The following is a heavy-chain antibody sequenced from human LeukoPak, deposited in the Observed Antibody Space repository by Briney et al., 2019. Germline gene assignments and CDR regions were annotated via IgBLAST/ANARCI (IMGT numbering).Heavy chain of an antibody. Sequence: GTLSLTCAVSGGSISSSNWWSWVRRAPGKGLEWVAVIYSGGSTYYADSVKGRFTISRDNSENTLYLQMNSLRVEDTAVYYCAELGITMIGGVWGKGTTVTISS. CDR1: GGSISSSNW. V-gene: IGHV3-53*01. J-gene: IGHJ6*04. D-gene: IGHD3-10*02. CDR2: IYSGGST. CDR3: AELGITMIGGV.